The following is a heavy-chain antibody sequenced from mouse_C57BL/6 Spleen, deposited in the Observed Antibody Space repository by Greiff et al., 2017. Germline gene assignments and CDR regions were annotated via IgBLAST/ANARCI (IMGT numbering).Heavy chain of an antibody. Sequence: QVQLQQPGAELVKPGASVKLSCKASGSTFTSYWMQWVKQRPGQGLEWIGELDPSANYTNYTPKFKGKATLTVNTSSSTAYMQRSSLTSEDSAVYYCARIHYSNYVGWYFDVWGTGTTVTVSA. V-gene: IGHV1-50*01. CDR3: ARIHYSNYVGWYFDV. CDR2: LDPSANYT. J-gene: IGHJ1*03. CDR1: GSTFTSYW. D-gene: IGHD2-5*01.